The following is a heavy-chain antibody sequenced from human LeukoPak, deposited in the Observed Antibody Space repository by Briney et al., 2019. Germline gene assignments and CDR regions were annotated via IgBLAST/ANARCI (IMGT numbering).Heavy chain of an antibody. Sequence: SETLSLTCTVSGGSISSYYWSWIRQPPGKGLEWIGYIYYSGSTNYNPSLKSRVTISVDTSKNQFSLKLSSVTAADTAVYYCARGVEMATILHYWGQGTLVTVSS. CDR1: GGSISSYY. CDR3: ARGVEMATILHY. J-gene: IGHJ4*02. V-gene: IGHV4-59*01. CDR2: IYYSGST. D-gene: IGHD5-24*01.